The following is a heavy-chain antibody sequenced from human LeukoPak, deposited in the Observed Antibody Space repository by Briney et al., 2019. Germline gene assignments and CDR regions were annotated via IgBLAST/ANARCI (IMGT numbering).Heavy chain of an antibody. CDR3: ARLANSGSYVGNWFDP. CDR2: ISSSSSYI. J-gene: IGHJ5*02. D-gene: IGHD1-26*01. V-gene: IGHV3-21*01. Sequence: AGGSLRLSCAASGFTFSSYSMNWVRQAPGKGLEWVSSISSSSSYIYYADSVKGRFTISRDNAKNSLYLQMNSLRAEDTAVYYCARLANSGSYVGNWFDPWGQGTLVTVSS. CDR1: GFTFSSYS.